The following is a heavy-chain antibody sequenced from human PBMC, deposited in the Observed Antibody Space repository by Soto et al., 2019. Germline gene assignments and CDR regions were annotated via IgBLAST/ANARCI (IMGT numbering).Heavy chain of an antibody. CDR2: IHYSGNT. Sequence: QVQLHESGPGLVKPSETLSLTCNVSGVSIKSYYWSWIRHPPGKGLQWIGYIHYSGNTNYNPPLKSRVTMSLDASKNQLSLRLNSVTAADTAVYYCARPAMVTNNWFFDLWGRGTLVTVSS. CDR1: GVSIKSYY. J-gene: IGHJ2*01. D-gene: IGHD5-18*01. CDR3: ARPAMVTNNWFFDL. V-gene: IGHV4-59*08.